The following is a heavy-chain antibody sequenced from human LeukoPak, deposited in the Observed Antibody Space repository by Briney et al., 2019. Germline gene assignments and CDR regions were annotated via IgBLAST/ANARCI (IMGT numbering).Heavy chain of an antibody. J-gene: IGHJ4*02. Sequence: ASVKVSCKASGYTFTSYYMHWVRKAPGQGLEWMGIINPSGGSTSYAQKFQGRVTMTRDTSTSTVYMELSSLRSEDTAVYYCARVRGDVVVTDYFDYWGQGTLVTVSS. CDR3: ARVRGDVVVTDYFDY. V-gene: IGHV1-46*01. CDR2: INPSGGST. CDR1: GYTFTSYY. D-gene: IGHD2-21*02.